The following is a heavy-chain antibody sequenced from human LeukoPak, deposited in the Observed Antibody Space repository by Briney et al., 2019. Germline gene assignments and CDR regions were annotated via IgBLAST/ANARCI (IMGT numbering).Heavy chain of an antibody. J-gene: IGHJ4*02. Sequence: PSLTLSITGAISGDSVSRNSAGWNWIRQSPSRGLEWLGRTYYRSKWYNDYAVSVRSRIIINPDTSKNQFSLQLNSVTPEDTAVYYCTRDRAYSGSYYAFDYWGQGTLVTVS. V-gene: IGHV6-1*01. CDR3: TRDRAYSGSYYAFDY. CDR2: TYYRSKWYN. D-gene: IGHD1-26*01. CDR1: GDSVSRNSAG.